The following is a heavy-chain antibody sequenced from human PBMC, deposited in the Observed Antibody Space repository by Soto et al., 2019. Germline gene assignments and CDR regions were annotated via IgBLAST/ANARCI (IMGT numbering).Heavy chain of an antibody. CDR2: IFYTGST. J-gene: IGHJ6*02. V-gene: IGHV4-61*01. Sequence: KTSETLSLTCTVSGGSVISGSYYWSWVRQPPGKGLEWIGYIFYTGSTHYSPYLRSRVTISLDTSKNQFSLKLSSVTAADTAVYYCARDSAANRYYGMDVWGQGTTVTVSS. CDR1: GGSVISGSYY. D-gene: IGHD6-13*01. CDR3: ARDSAANRYYGMDV.